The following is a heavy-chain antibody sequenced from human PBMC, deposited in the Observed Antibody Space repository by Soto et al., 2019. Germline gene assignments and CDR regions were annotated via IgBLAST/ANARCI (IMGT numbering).Heavy chain of an antibody. CDR3: ARHEATYYNFYVTDV. CDR1: GYSFTTCW. J-gene: IGHJ6*02. Sequence: ESLKICCTSYGYSFTTCWIAWVRQMPGKGLDCMGSIHPCESDTRYSPSFQGQVTISADSSITTAYLQWGSLKASDTAMYDCARHEATYYNFYVTDVWGQGTTVPVS. CDR2: IHPCESDT. V-gene: IGHV5-51*01.